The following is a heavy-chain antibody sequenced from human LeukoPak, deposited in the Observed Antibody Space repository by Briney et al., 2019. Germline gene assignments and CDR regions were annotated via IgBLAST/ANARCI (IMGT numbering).Heavy chain of an antibody. CDR2: IYYSGST. Sequence: SETLSLTCTVSGGSISSYYWSWIRQLPGKGLEWIGYIYYSGSTNYNPSLKSRVTISVDTSKNQFSLKLSSVTAADTAVYYCARASSGWPFYYFDYWGQGTLVTVSS. CDR3: ARASSGWPFYYFDY. CDR1: GGSISSYY. V-gene: IGHV4-59*01. D-gene: IGHD6-19*01. J-gene: IGHJ4*02.